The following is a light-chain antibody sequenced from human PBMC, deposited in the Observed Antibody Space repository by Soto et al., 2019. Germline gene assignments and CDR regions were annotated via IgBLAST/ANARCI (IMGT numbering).Light chain of an antibody. CDR2: EVV. Sequence: QSALTQPASVSGSPGQSIAISCTGTSSDVGAYNYISWYQQHPGRAPKLILSEVVNRPSGVSDRFSGSKSGNTASLTISGLKTEDEADYYCSSFTSGYTFVFGTGTKLTVL. J-gene: IGLJ1*01. V-gene: IGLV2-14*01. CDR1: SSDVGAYNY. CDR3: SSFTSGYTFV.